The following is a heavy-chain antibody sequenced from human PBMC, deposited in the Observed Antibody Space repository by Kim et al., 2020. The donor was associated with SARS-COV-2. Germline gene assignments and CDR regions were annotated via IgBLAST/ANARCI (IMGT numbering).Heavy chain of an antibody. CDR1: GFTFSSYG. CDR2: IWYDGSNK. Sequence: GGSLRLSCAASGFTFSSYGMHWVRQAPGKGLEWVAVIWYDGSNKYYADSVKGRFTISRDNSKNTLYLQMNSLRAEDTAVYYCARVRFLEWWLFDYWGQGTLVTVSS. J-gene: IGHJ4*02. D-gene: IGHD3-3*01. CDR3: ARVRFLEWWLFDY. V-gene: IGHV3-33*01.